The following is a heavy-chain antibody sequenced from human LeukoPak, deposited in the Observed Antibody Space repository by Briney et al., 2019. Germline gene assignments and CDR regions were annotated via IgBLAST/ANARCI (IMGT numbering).Heavy chain of an antibody. CDR3: ARVGYYESSGYYEY. CDR2: INPNSGGT. D-gene: IGHD3-22*01. Sequence: ASVKVSCKASGYTLTDYYMHWVRRAPGQGLEWMGRINPNSGGTNYAQKFQGRVTMTRDTSISTVYMELSRLRSDDTAVYYCARVGYYESSGYYEYWGQGALVTVSS. J-gene: IGHJ4*02. V-gene: IGHV1-2*06. CDR1: GYTLTDYY.